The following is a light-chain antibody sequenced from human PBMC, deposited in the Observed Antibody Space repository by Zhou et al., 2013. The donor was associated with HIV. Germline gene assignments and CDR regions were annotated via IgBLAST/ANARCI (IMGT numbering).Light chain of an antibody. Sequence: EMVMTQSPATLSVSPGERATLSCRASQSVSTNLAWYQQKPGQAPRLLIYGALTRATGIPARFSGSGSGTEFTLTISSMQSEDFAVYYCQQYNNWPPGTFGQGTKVEIK. CDR3: QQYNNWPPGT. J-gene: IGKJ1*01. CDR1: QSVSTN. CDR2: GAL. V-gene: IGKV3-15*01.